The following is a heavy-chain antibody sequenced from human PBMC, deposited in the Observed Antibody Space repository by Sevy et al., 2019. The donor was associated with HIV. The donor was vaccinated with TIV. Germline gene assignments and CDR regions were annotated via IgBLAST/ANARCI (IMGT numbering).Heavy chain of an antibody. D-gene: IGHD3-22*01. CDR3: AKEGYYYDSRTKDWFDP. V-gene: IGHV3-33*03. J-gene: IGHJ5*02. Sequence: GGSLRLSCVASGFNLSPYDMHWLRQAPGKGLEWVAVIGADGTKKDYVDSVKGRFIISRDNSKNTMYLRMNTMRGEDTAVYYCAKEGYYYDSRTKDWFDPWGQGTLVTVSS. CDR2: IGADGTKK. CDR1: GFNLSPYD.